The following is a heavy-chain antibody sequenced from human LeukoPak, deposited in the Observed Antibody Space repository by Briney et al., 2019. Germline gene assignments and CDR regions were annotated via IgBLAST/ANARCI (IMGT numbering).Heavy chain of an antibody. CDR3: AREDTAMVNYYGMDV. D-gene: IGHD5-18*01. CDR1: GFTFSSYS. J-gene: IGHJ6*02. Sequence: GGSLRLSCAASGFTFSSYSMNWVRQAPGKGLEWVSSISSSSSYIYYADSVKGRLTTSRDNAKNSLYLQMNSLRAEDTAVYYCAREDTAMVNYYGMDVWGQGTTVTVSS. V-gene: IGHV3-21*01. CDR2: ISSSSSYI.